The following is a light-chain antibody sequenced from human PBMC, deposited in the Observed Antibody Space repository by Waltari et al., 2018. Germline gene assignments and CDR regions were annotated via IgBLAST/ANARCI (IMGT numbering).Light chain of an antibody. J-gene: IGLJ3*02. Sequence: QSVPTQPPSASGTPGPRVTISCSGSTSNIGRNYVYWYQQFPGTAPKLLVYRNNERPSGVPDRISGSKSGTSASLAISGLRSEDEADYYCATWDGSLTAWVFGGGTKVTVL. CDR3: ATWDGSLTAWV. CDR2: RNN. V-gene: IGLV1-47*01. CDR1: TSNIGRNY.